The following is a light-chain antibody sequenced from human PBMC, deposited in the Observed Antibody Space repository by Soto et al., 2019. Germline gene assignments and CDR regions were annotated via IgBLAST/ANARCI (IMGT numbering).Light chain of an antibody. CDR3: CSTTGSSAIL. Sequence: QSALTQPRSVSGSPGQSVTISCTGTSRDVGAYNYVSWYQQHPGKAPKLIIYDVSKSPSGVPDRFSGAKSGNMASLTISGLQADDKTDYYSCSTTGSSAILLGGVTKLTGL. J-gene: IGLJ2*01. V-gene: IGLV2-11*01. CDR2: DVS. CDR1: SRDVGAYNY.